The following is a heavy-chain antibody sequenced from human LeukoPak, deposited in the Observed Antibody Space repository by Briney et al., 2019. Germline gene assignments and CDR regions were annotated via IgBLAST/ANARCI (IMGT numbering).Heavy chain of an antibody. J-gene: IGHJ4*02. D-gene: IGHD3-22*01. Sequence: GGSLRLSCTASGFKFSSFSMNWARQAPGKGLEWLSYISSTSSAIYYADSVKGRFTISRDNAKNSLYLQMNSLRAEDTALYYCAKDKGRGYYDSSGYYWEMGDYWGQGTLVTVSS. V-gene: IGHV3-48*04. CDR3: AKDKGRGYYDSSGYYWEMGDY. CDR2: ISSTSSAI. CDR1: GFKFSSFS.